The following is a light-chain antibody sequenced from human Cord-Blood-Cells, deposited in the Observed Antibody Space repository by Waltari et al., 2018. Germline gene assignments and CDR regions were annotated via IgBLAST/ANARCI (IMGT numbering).Light chain of an antibody. CDR2: GAS. J-gene: IGKJ2*01. CDR1: QSVSSN. V-gene: IGKV3-15*01. Sequence: DIVMTQSPATLFVSPGDRATLSCRASQSVSSNLAWYQQKPGQAPRLLIYGASTRATGIPARFSGSGSGTEFTLTISSLQSEDFAVYYCQQYNNWPYTFGQGTKLEIK. CDR3: QQYNNWPYT.